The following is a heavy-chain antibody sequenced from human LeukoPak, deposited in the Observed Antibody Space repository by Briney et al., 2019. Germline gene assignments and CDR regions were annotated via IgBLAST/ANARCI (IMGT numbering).Heavy chain of an antibody. CDR2: IYYSGST. J-gene: IGHJ4*02. CDR3: ARQVVGPYFDY. Sequence: SETLSLTCTVSGGSISSYYWSWIRQPPGKGLEWIGYIYYSGSTNYNPSLKSRVTISVDTSKNQFSLKLSSVTAADTAVYYCARQVVGPYFDYWGQGTLVTVSS. CDR1: GGSISSYY. V-gene: IGHV4-59*08. D-gene: IGHD2-15*01.